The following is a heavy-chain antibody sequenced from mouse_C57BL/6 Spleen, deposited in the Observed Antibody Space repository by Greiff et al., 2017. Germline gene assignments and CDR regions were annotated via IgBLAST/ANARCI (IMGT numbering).Heavy chain of an antibody. CDR1: GYTFTSYW. J-gene: IGHJ2*01. CDR3: ARRTNSLLNY. V-gene: IGHV1-61*01. CDR2: IYPSDSET. D-gene: IGHD4-1*01. Sequence: QVHVKQPGAELVRPGSSVKLSCKASGYTFTSYWMDWVKQRPGQGLEWIGNIYPSDSETHYNQKFKDKATLTVDKSSSTAYMQLSSLTSEDSAVYYCARRTNSLLNYWGQGTTLTVSS.